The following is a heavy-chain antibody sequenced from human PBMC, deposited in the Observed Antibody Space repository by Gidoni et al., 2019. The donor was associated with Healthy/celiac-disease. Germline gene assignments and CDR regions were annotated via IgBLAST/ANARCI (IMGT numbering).Heavy chain of an antibody. Sequence: QVRLVQSGAEVTPPGASVKVPCTASAYTFTGYYMHWVRQAPGQGLEWVGWINPNSGGTNYAQKVQGWVTMTRDTSISTAYMELSRLRSDDTAVYYGARDSHLKSMDVWGQGTTVTVSS. V-gene: IGHV1-2*04. CDR3: ARDSHLKSMDV. J-gene: IGHJ6*02. CDR1: AYTFTGYY. CDR2: INPNSGGT.